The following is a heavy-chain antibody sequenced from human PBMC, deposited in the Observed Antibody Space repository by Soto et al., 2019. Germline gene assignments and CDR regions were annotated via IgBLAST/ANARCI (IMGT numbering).Heavy chain of an antibody. V-gene: IGHV1-18*01. D-gene: IGHD3-16*02. CDR1: GYTFTSYG. CDR3: ARDPREVWGSYRKYNWFDP. CDR2: ISAYNGNT. Sequence: QVQLGQSGAEVKKPGASVKVSCKASGYTFTSYGISWVRQAPGQGLEWMGWISAYNGNTKYAQKRQGRVTMTTDTSTSRAYMELRRLRSDDTAVYYCARDPREVWGSYRKYNWFDPWGQGTLVTVSS. J-gene: IGHJ5*02.